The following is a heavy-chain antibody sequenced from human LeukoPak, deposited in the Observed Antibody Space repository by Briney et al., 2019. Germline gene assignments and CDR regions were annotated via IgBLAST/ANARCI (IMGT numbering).Heavy chain of an antibody. Sequence: SETLSLTCTVSGGSISSSSYYWGWIRQPPGKGLEWIGSIYYSGSTYYNPSLKSRVTISVDTSKNQFSLKLSSVTAADTAVYYCARSGALWGSAPVDYWGQGTLVTVSS. D-gene: IGHD3-10*01. J-gene: IGHJ4*02. CDR2: IYYSGST. CDR3: ARSGALWGSAPVDY. CDR1: GGSISSSSYY. V-gene: IGHV4-39*07.